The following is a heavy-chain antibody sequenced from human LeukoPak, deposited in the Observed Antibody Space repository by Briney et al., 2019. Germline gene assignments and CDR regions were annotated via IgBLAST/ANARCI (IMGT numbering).Heavy chain of an antibody. CDR2: IISSSSYI. Sequence: KAGRSLRLSCAPSGFTFSSSSISWARQAAGKWLECVSSIISSSSYIYYAASVMGGFSITRDNDKNSMYLQMNSLRAEDTAVYYCARKRPHDYTTPMDVWGKGTTVTVSS. V-gene: IGHV3-21*01. CDR3: ARKRPHDYTTPMDV. J-gene: IGHJ6*03. D-gene: IGHD4-11*01. CDR1: GFTFSSSS.